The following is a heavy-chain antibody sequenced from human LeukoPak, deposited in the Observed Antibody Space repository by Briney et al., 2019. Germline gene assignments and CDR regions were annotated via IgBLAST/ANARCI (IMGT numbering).Heavy chain of an antibody. CDR3: ARQEYYGSGSYYFNWFDP. CDR2: IYTSGST. D-gene: IGHD3-10*01. CDR1: GGSISSYY. Sequence: PSETLSLTCTVSGGSISSYYWSWIRQPAGKGLEWIGRIYTSGSTNYNPSLKSRVTMSVDTSKNQFSLKLSSVTAADTAVYYCARQEYYGSGSYYFNWFDPWGQGTLVTVSS. V-gene: IGHV4-4*07. J-gene: IGHJ5*02.